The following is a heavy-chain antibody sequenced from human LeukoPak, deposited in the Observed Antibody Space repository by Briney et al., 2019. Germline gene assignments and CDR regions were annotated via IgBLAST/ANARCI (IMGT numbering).Heavy chain of an antibody. D-gene: IGHD3-3*01. CDR1: GGSISSGSYY. CDR3: ARGVVDFWSGYYTRGFDY. J-gene: IGHJ4*02. V-gene: IGHV4-61*02. CDR2: IYTSGST. Sequence: SETLSLTCTVSGGSISSGSYYWSWIRQPAGKGLGWIGRIYTSGSTNYNPSLKSRVTISVDTSKNQFSLKLSSVTAADTAVYYCARGVVDFWSGYYTRGFDYWGQGTLVTVSS.